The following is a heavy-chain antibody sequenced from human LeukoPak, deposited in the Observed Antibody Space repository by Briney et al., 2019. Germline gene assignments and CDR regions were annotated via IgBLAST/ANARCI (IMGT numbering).Heavy chain of an antibody. V-gene: IGHV3-43D*04. CDR3: TRDTDYGSATNYFDH. D-gene: IGHD3-10*01. CDR1: GFTFDDYA. Sequence: GGSLRISCAASGFTFDDYAMHWVRQAPGKGLEWVSLISWEGDTTYYADSVRGRFTISRDNSKNSLYLQMNSLTADDTAFYYCTRDTDYGSATNYFDHWGQGTLVSVSS. J-gene: IGHJ4*02. CDR2: ISWEGDTT.